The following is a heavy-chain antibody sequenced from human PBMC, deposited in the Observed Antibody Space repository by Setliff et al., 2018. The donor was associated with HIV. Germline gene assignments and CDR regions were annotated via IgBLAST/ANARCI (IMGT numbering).Heavy chain of an antibody. J-gene: IGHJ1*01. CDR1: GGRFRSFG. D-gene: IGHD3-22*01. V-gene: IGHV1-69*13. CDR2: SIPIFGKV. Sequence: SVKVSCKASGGRFRSFGFSWIRQAPGQGLEWMGGSIPIFGKVEYAQRFQDRVKITADESTSTAYMEMGSLTSEDTAIYYCARGADAIGYFYREYFQHWGQGTLVTVSS. CDR3: ARGADAIGYFYREYFQH.